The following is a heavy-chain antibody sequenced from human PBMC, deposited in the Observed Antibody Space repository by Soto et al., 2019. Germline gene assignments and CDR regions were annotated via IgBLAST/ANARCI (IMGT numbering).Heavy chain of an antibody. D-gene: IGHD4-17*01. Sequence: GGSLRLSCGASGFDFNNYWMHWVRQDPGKGLVWVSRINGDGSDIKYADSVKGRFTISRDNAKNTVYLQVNSLRVEDTAVYYCARDQTTGDWFDAWGQGTLVTVSS. CDR1: GFDFNNYW. J-gene: IGHJ5*02. CDR2: INGDGSDI. V-gene: IGHV3-74*03. CDR3: ARDQTTGDWFDA.